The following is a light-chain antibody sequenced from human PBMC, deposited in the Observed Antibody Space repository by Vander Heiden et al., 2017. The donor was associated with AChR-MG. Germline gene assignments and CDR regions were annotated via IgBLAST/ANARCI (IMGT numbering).Light chain of an antibody. J-gene: IGLJ1*01. V-gene: IGLV3-21*01. Sequence: SYVLTQPPSVSVAPGKTARLTCGGNNIGGKSVHWYQQKSGQAPVVVISFNRVRPSGIPERFSGSNSGNTATLTISRAEAGDEADYYCQVWDSSSDLLYVFGPGTKVTVL. CDR2: FNR. CDR1: NIGGKS. CDR3: QVWDSSSDLLYV.